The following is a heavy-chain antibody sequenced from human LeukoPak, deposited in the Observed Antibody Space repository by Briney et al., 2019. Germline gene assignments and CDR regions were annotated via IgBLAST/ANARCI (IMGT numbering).Heavy chain of an antibody. J-gene: IGHJ4*02. Sequence: SETLSLTCTVSGGSINSYYWSWIRQLAGKGLEWIGRIYSSGSTNYNPSLKSRVTMSVDTSKNQFSLKLSSMTAADTAVYYCARGSSGWYSIDYWGQGTLVTVSS. V-gene: IGHV4-4*07. CDR3: ARGSSGWYSIDY. D-gene: IGHD6-19*01. CDR2: IYSSGST. CDR1: GGSINSYY.